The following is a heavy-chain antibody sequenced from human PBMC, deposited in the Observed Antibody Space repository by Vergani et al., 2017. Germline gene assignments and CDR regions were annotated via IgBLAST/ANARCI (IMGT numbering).Heavy chain of an antibody. D-gene: IGHD1-14*01. CDR3: TLGPGNRGFDY. Sequence: EVQLVESGGGLVKPGGSLRLSCEASGFILINAWMSWFPQAPGKGLEYIGRIKSVPEGETGDYAAPVKGRFNISRDDSKNKVYLQMNSLKIEDTGVYYCTLGPGNRGFDYWGQGTLVTVSS. CDR2: IKSVPEGETG. CDR1: GFILINAW. J-gene: IGHJ4*02. V-gene: IGHV3-15*01.